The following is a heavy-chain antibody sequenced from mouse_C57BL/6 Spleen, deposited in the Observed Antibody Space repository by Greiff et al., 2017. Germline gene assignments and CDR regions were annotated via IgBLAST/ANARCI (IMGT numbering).Heavy chain of an antibody. V-gene: IGHV1-52*01. Sequence: QVQLQQPGAELVRPGSSVKLSCKASGYTFTSYWMHWVKQRPIQGLEWIGNIDPSDSETNYNQKFKDKATLTVDKSSSTAYMQLSSLTSEDSAVYYCARRGGYSFDYWGQGTTLTVSS. CDR2: IDPSDSET. CDR1: GYTFTSYW. CDR3: ARRGGYSFDY. J-gene: IGHJ2*01.